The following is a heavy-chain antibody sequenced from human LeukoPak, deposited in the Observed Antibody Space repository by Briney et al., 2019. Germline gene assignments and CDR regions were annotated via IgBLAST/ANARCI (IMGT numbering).Heavy chain of an antibody. Sequence: GGSLRLSCAASGFTFSIYAMSWVRQAPGKGLEWVSAISGSGGTAYYADSVKGRFTISRDNSKNTLYLQMNSLRAEDTAVYYCAKDRTITIFGVVDWFDPWGQGTLVTVSS. D-gene: IGHD3-3*01. CDR3: AKDRTITIFGVVDWFDP. CDR2: ISGSGGTA. V-gene: IGHV3-23*01. CDR1: GFTFSIYA. J-gene: IGHJ5*02.